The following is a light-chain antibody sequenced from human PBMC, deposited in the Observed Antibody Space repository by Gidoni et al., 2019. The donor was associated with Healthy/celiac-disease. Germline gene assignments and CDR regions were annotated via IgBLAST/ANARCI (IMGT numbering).Light chain of an antibody. Sequence: DIVMTQSPDYLAVSLGERATINCKSSQSVLYSSNNKNYLAWYQQKPGQPPKLLISWASTRESGVPDRFSGSGSGTDFTLTISILQAEDVAVYYCQQYYSTPRTFGQGTKVEIK. J-gene: IGKJ1*01. CDR2: WAS. CDR3: QQYYSTPRT. V-gene: IGKV4-1*01. CDR1: QSVLYSSNNKNY.